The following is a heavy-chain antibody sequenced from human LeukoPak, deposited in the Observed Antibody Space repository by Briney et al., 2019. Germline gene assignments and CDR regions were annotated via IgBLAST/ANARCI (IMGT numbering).Heavy chain of an antibody. CDR1: GFTFSNYG. Sequence: GRSLRLSCAASGFTFSNYGMHWVRQAPGEGLEWLAVVWYDDAVKNYADSVKGRFTISRDDSKNTLFLQMNNLSAEDTAVYYCARDNDYYDLHYWGQGTLVTVSS. V-gene: IGHV3-33*01. D-gene: IGHD3-22*01. CDR3: ARDNDYYDLHY. J-gene: IGHJ4*02. CDR2: VWYDDAVK.